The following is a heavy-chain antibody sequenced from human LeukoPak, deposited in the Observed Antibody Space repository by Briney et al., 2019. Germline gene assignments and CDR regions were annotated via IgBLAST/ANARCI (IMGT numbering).Heavy chain of an antibody. Sequence: ASVKVSCKASGYTFTNFDISWVRQAAGQRLEWMGWMNPNSGNTGYAQKFKGRVTMTGNTSINTAYMELSSLRSEDTAVYCCARGLRDSSGREYFKEWGQGTLVTVSS. CDR1: GYTFTNFD. J-gene: IGHJ1*01. CDR2: MNPNSGNT. D-gene: IGHD3-22*01. V-gene: IGHV1-8*01. CDR3: ARGLRDSSGREYFKE.